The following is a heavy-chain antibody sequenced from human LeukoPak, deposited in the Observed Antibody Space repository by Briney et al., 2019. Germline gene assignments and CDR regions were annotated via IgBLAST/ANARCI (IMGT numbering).Heavy chain of an antibody. CDR1: GFTFRNYG. Sequence: GGSLRLSCAASGFTFRNYGMQWVRETPGKGLEWVTLISYDGSDKYYADSVKGRFSISRDNSKNTLYLQMNSLRAEDTAVYYCVKDFSAAGIPFHYWGQGTLVTVSS. CDR2: ISYDGSDK. CDR3: VKDFSAAGIPFHY. V-gene: IGHV3-30*18. D-gene: IGHD6-13*01. J-gene: IGHJ4*02.